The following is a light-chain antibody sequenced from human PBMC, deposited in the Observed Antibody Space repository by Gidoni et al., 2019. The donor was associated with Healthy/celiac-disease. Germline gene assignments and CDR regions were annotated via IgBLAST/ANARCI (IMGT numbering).Light chain of an antibody. J-gene: IGKJ2*02. CDR3: QQSYSTPRT. CDR2: AAS. V-gene: IGKV1-39*01. Sequence: DIQMTQSPSSLSASVGDRVTITCRASQSISSYLNWYQQKPGKAPKLLIYAASSLQSGVPPRFSGSGSGTDFTLTISSLPPEDFATYYCQQSYSTPRTFGQXTKLEIK. CDR1: QSISSY.